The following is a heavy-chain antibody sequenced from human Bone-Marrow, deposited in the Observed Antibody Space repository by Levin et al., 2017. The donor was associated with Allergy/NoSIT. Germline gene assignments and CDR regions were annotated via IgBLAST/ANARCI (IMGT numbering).Heavy chain of an antibody. V-gene: IGHV1-18*01. CDR3: ARDRKYAGLKNATSAFGLDL. D-gene: IGHD2-2*01. J-gene: IGHJ6*02. CDR2: VIPKFKSK. CDR1: GMIFNDFG. Sequence: PAASVKVSCKTSGMIFNDFGFSWIRQAPGQGLDWMGAVIPKFKSKNYSPKLQGRLTLTADASTKTVYMELSRLRSDDTAVYFCARDRKYAGLKNATSAFGLDLWGQGTTVTVFS.